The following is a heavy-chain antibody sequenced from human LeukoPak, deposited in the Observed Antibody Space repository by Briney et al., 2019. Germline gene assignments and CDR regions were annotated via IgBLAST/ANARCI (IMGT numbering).Heavy chain of an antibody. CDR3: ARIVMVRGVINPYNWFDP. D-gene: IGHD3-10*01. Sequence: SVKVSCKASGGTFSSYAISWVRQAPGQGLEWMGGIIPIFGTANYAQKFQGRVTITTDESTSTAYMELSNLRSEDTAVYYCARIVMVRGVINPYNWFDPWGQGTLVTVSS. CDR1: GGTFSSYA. CDR2: IIPIFGTA. V-gene: IGHV1-69*05. J-gene: IGHJ5*02.